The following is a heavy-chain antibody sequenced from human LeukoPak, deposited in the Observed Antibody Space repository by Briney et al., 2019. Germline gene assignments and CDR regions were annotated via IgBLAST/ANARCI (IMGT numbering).Heavy chain of an antibody. Sequence: WGTLSLTCTVSGCPISTSGYNWSGGRQAPGKALEWIGNVFYSASTYYSPCLNSRATTSLDTSRNQFSLKLTSVTAADTAVYYCAKSDGYGLIDIWGQGTMVTVSS. V-gene: IGHV4-39*07. CDR1: GCPISTSGYN. D-gene: IGHD3-22*01. J-gene: IGHJ3*02. CDR2: VFYSAST. CDR3: AKSDGYGLIDI.